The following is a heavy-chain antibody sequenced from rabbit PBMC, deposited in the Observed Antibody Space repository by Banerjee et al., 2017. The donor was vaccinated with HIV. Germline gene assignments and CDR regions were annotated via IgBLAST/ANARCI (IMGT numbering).Heavy chain of an antibody. V-gene: IGHV1S43*01. D-gene: IGHD8-1*01. J-gene: IGHJ4*01. CDR3: ARDNPYAGSSYNSFNL. CDR1: GFSFSSKYY. CDR2: IVTISGST. Sequence: QEQLVESGGGLVMPGASLTLTCTASGFSFSSKYYMCWVRQAPGRGLEWIACIVTISGSTWYASWAKGRFTISKSTSLNTVTLQMTSLTAADTATYICARDNPYAGSSYNSFNLWGQGTLVTVS.